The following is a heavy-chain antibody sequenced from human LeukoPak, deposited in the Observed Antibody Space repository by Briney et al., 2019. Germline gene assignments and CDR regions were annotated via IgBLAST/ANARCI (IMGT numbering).Heavy chain of an antibody. V-gene: IGHV3-33*01. Sequence: GESLRLSCAASGFTFSSYGMHWVRQAPGKGLEWVAVIWYDGSNKYYADSVKGRFTISRDNSKNTLYLQMNSLRAEDTAVYYCARVGYDSSGYPLGYWGQGTLVTVSS. CDR3: ARVGYDSSGYPLGY. J-gene: IGHJ4*02. CDR2: IWYDGSNK. CDR1: GFTFSSYG. D-gene: IGHD3-22*01.